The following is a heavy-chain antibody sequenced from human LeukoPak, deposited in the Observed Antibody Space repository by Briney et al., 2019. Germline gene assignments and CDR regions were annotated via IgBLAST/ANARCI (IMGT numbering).Heavy chain of an antibody. V-gene: IGHV3-7*03. D-gene: IGHD1-20*01. J-gene: IGHJ3*02. CDR3: TNHPLDNWNGGGAFDI. CDR2: INQDGSEK. Sequence: GGSLRLSCAASGFTFTTYWMTWVRQAPGKGLEWVANINQDGSEKYFVDSVKGRFTISRDNAKNSLYLQMNSLKTEDTAMYYCTNHPLDNWNGGGAFDIWGQGTMVTVSS. CDR1: GFTFTTYW.